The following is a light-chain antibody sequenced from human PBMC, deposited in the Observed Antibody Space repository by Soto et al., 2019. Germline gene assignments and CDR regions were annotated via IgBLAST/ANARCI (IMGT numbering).Light chain of an antibody. Sequence: DNLLTLSPESMSVSLGERATINFTSSQIVFYGSTNNNYIAWYQQKPGQPPKLLIYWASTRESGVPDRFRGSGSGTDFTLTITSLQAEDVAVYYCHQQYTSQWTFGQGTKVDIK. J-gene: IGKJ1*01. CDR2: WAS. CDR3: HQQYTSQWT. CDR1: QIVFYGSTNNNY. V-gene: IGKV4-1*01.